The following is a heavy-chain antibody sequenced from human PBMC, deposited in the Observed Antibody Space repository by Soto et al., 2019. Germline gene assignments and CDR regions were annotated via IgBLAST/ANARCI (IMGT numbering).Heavy chain of an antibody. D-gene: IGHD3-22*01. CDR3: AKDKNYNSRLDY. CDR1: GFTFDDYA. V-gene: IGHV3-9*01. CDR2: ISWNSGSI. Sequence: PGGSLRLSCAASGFTFDDYAMHWVRQAPGKGLEWVSGISWNSGSIGYADSVKGRFTISRDNAKNSLYLQMNSLRAKDTALYYCAKDKNYNSRLDYWGQGTLVTVSS. J-gene: IGHJ4*02.